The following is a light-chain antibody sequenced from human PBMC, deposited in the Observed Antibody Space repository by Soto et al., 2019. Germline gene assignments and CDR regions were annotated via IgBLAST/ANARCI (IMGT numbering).Light chain of an antibody. CDR1: SSDVGDYNY. J-gene: IGLJ3*02. V-gene: IGLV2-8*01. CDR2: EVN. CDR3: SSYAGSNNWV. Sequence: QSALTQPPSASGSPGQSVTISCTGTSSDVGDYNYVSWYQQHPGKAPKLMIYEVNKRPSGVPDRFSGSKSGNTASLTVSGLQAEDESDYYYSSYAGSNNWVFGGGTKQTVL.